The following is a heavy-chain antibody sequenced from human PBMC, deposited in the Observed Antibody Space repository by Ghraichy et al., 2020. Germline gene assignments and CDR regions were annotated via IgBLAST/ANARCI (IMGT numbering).Heavy chain of an antibody. CDR3: ARTEYSSSWYDY. J-gene: IGHJ4*02. V-gene: IGHV2-70*04. CDR1: GFSLSTSGMR. Sequence: SGPTLVKPTQTLTLTCTFSGFSLSTSGMRVSWIRQPPGKALEWLARIDWDDDKFYSTSLKTRLTISKDTSKNQVVLTMTNMDPVDTATYYCARTEYSSSWYDYWGQGTLVTVSS. CDR2: IDWDDDK. D-gene: IGHD6-13*01.